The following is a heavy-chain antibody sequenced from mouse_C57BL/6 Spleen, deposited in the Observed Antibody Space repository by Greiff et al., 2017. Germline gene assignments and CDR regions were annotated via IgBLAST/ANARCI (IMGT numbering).Heavy chain of an antibody. V-gene: IGHV5-4*01. Sequence: EVMLVESGGGLVKPGGSLKLSCAASGFTFSSYAMSWVRQTPEKRLEWVATISDGGSYTYYPDNVKGRFTISRDNAKNNLYLQMSHLKSEDTAMYYCARETYYYAMDYWGQGTSVTVSS. CDR2: ISDGGSYT. CDR3: ARETYYYAMDY. CDR1: GFTFSSYA. J-gene: IGHJ4*01.